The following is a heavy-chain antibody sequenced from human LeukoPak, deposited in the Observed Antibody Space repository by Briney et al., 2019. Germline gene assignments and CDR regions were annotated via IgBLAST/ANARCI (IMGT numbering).Heavy chain of an antibody. D-gene: IGHD6-6*01. Sequence: PSETLSLTCAVYGGSFSGYYWSWIRQPPGKGLEWIGEIKHSGSTNYNPSLKSRVTISVDTSKNQFSLKLSSVTAAADTAVYYCARDWGVATIAARALFNWFDPWGQGTLVTVSS. CDR3: ARDWGVATIAARALFNWFDP. J-gene: IGHJ5*02. CDR2: IKHSGST. CDR1: GGSFSGYY. V-gene: IGHV4-34*01.